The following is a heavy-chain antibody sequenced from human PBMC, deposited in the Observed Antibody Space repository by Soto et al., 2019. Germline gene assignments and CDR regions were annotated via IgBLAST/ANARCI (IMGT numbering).Heavy chain of an antibody. CDR1: YGKSRDRSYR. CDR3: ARIPLDTAMINSFHP. Sequence: VAYGKSRDRSYRRSLNQQPPGKGLEWIGYIYYSGSTNYSPSLKSRVTISVDMSKNQFYLKLTSVTAADTSVYHCARIPLDTAMINSFHPWGNATL. CDR2: IYYSGST. D-gene: IGHD5-18*01. J-gene: IGHJ5*02. V-gene: IGHV4-61*01.